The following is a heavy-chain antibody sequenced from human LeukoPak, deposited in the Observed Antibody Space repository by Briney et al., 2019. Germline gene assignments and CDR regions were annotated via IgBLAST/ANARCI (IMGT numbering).Heavy chain of an antibody. V-gene: IGHV3-23*01. D-gene: IGHD1-26*01. CDR3: AKSGTHSYFDY. J-gene: IGHJ4*02. CDR2: ISGSGGSGEST. CDR1: GFTFSSYA. Sequence: GGSLRLSCAASGFTFSSYAMNWVRQAPGKGLEWVSAISGSGGSGESTYHADSVKGRFTISRDNSKNTLYLQMNSLRAEDTAVYYCAKSGTHSYFDYWGQGTLLTVSS.